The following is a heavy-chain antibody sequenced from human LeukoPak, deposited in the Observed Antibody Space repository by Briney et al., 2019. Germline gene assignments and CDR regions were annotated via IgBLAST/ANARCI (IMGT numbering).Heavy chain of an antibody. V-gene: IGHV4-4*07. CDR2: IYSSGST. CDR1: GGSISSYY. D-gene: IGHD6-6*01. Sequence: SETLSLTCTVSGGSISSYYWSWIRQPAGKGLEWIGRIYSSGSTNYNPSLKSRVTISVDTSKNQFSLKLSSVTAADTAVYYCARDKGRYSSSSSAAFDIWGQGTMVTVSS. J-gene: IGHJ3*02. CDR3: ARDKGRYSSSSSAAFDI.